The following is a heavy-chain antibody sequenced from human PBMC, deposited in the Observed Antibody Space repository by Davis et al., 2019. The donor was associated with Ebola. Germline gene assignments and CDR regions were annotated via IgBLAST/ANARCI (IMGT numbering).Heavy chain of an antibody. V-gene: IGHV1-69*06. Sequence: AASVKVSCKASGGTFSSYAISWVRQAPGQGLEWMGGIIPIFGTANYAQKFQGRVTITADKSTSTAYMELSSLRSEDTAVYYCARESYDSSGYYQEYYFDYWGQGTLVTVSS. CDR3: ARESYDSSGYYQEYYFDY. D-gene: IGHD3-22*01. CDR1: GGTFSSYA. J-gene: IGHJ4*02. CDR2: IIPIFGTA.